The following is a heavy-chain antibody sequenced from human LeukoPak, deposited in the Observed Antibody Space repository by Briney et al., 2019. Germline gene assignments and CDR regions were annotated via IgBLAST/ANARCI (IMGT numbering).Heavy chain of an antibody. CDR1: GYTFSGYY. CDR2: INPNSGGT. Sequence: ASVKVSCKASGYTFSGYYMHWVRQAPGQGLEWMGWINPNSGGTNYAQKFQGRVTMTRDTSISTAYMELSRLRSDDTAVYYCARGPLYYYYMDVWGKGTTVTISS. CDR3: ARGPLYYYYMDV. J-gene: IGHJ6*03. V-gene: IGHV1-2*02.